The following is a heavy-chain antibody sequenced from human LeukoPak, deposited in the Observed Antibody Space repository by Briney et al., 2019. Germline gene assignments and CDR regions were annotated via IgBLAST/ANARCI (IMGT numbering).Heavy chain of an antibody. V-gene: IGHV4-34*09. CDR1: GGSFSGYY. CDR2: INHSGST. J-gene: IGHJ5*02. Sequence: SETLSLTCAVYGGSFSGYYWSWIRQPPGKGLEWIGEINHSGSTNYNPSLKSRVTISVDTSKNQFSLKLSSVTAADTAVYYCAREPVGSRHWFDPWGQGTLVTVSS. D-gene: IGHD1-14*01. CDR3: AREPVGSRHWFDP.